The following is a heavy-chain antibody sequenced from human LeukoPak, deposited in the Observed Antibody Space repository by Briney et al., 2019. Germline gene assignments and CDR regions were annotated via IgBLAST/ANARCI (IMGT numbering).Heavy chain of an antibody. Sequence: SETLSLTCTVSGGSINSYYWNWIRQSAGKGLEWIGRIYTSGSTNYNPSLKSRVTISVDTSKNQSSLKLSSVTAADTAVYYCARESLIFGVVSDFDYWGQGTLVTVSS. CDR3: ARESLIFGVVSDFDY. J-gene: IGHJ4*02. CDR2: IYTSGST. V-gene: IGHV4-4*07. CDR1: GGSINSYY. D-gene: IGHD3-3*01.